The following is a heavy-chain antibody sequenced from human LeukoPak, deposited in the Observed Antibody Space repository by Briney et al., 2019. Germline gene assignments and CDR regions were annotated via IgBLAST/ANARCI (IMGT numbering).Heavy chain of an antibody. V-gene: IGHV3-13*01. Sequence: GGSLRLSCAASGFTFSSYDMHWVRQATGKGLEWVPAIGTAGDTYYPGSVKGRFTISRENAKNSLYLQMNSLRAGDTAVYYCARAGPSSGWSRPYYYYGMDVWGQGTTVTVSS. J-gene: IGHJ6*02. D-gene: IGHD6-19*01. CDR1: GFTFSSYD. CDR3: ARAGPSSGWSRPYYYYGMDV. CDR2: IGTAGDT.